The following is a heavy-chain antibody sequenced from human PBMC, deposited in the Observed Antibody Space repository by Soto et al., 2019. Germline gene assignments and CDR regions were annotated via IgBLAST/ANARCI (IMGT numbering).Heavy chain of an antibody. CDR3: ARSKTARWEPPDY. CDR2: ISIDGGST. J-gene: IGHJ4*02. V-gene: IGHV3-74*02. D-gene: IGHD1-26*01. CDR1: GFSFNYYW. Sequence: EVQLVESGGGLVKPGGSLRLSCAVSGFSFNYYWMHWVRQAQGKGLVWVSRISIDGGSTIYADSVKGRFTISRDNAKNTVYLEMSGLRAEDTAMYYCARSKTARWEPPDYWGQGTLVTVSS.